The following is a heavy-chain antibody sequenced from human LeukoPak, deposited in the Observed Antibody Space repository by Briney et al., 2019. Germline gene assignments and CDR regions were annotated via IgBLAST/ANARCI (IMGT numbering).Heavy chain of an antibody. D-gene: IGHD1-26*01. CDR2: IGAYNGNT. J-gene: IGHJ6*03. CDR3: AFSSYYLQGNYYYMDV. CDR1: GGTFSSYA. V-gene: IGHV1-18*01. Sequence: ASVKVSCKASGGTFSSYAISWVRQAPGQGLEWMGWIGAYNGNTKYAQNLQGRVTMTTDTSTSTVYMELRSLRSDDTAVYYCAFSSYYLQGNYYYMDVWGKGTTVTVSS.